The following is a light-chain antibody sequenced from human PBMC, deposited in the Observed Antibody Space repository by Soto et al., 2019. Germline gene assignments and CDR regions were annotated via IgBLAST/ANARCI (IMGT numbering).Light chain of an antibody. CDR3: QQYAYSPVT. Sequence: EIVLTQSPGTLSLSPGERATLSCRASPSVSGSSLAWYQQKPGQAPRLLMYDASTRATDIPERFSGSGSGTDFTLIISRLEPEDFAVYYCQQYAYSPVTFGQGTKVDVK. CDR2: DAS. J-gene: IGKJ1*01. V-gene: IGKV3-20*01. CDR1: PSVSGSS.